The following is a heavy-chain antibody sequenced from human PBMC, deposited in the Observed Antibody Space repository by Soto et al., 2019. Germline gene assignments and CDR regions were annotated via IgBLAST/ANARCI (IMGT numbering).Heavy chain of an antibody. V-gene: IGHV1-18*01. CDR1: GYTFTDYG. D-gene: IGHD5-12*01. Sequence: GASVKVSCKSSGYTFTDYGINWVRQAPGQGLEWMGWISAYNGNTNFAQKLQGRVSLTTDTSSTTAYMELRSLTSDDTAVYYCARDLVPGYTGFSDYWGQGTLVTV. CDR2: ISAYNGNT. CDR3: ARDLVPGYTGFSDY. J-gene: IGHJ4*02.